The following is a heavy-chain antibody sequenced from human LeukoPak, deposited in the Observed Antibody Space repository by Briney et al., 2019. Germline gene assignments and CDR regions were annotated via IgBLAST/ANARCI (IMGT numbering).Heavy chain of an antibody. J-gene: IGHJ3*02. D-gene: IGHD3-3*01. Sequence: SETLSLTCAVSGYSISSGYYWGWIRQPAGKGLEWIGRIYTSGSTNYNPSLKSRVTISVDTSKNQFSLKLSSVTAADTAVYYCARGLLILRFLAPDAFDIWGQGTMVTVSS. CDR3: ARGLLILRFLAPDAFDI. V-gene: IGHV4-61*02. CDR1: GYSISSGYY. CDR2: IYTSGST.